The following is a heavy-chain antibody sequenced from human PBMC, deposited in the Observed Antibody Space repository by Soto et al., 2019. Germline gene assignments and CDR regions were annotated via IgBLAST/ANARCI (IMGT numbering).Heavy chain of an antibody. V-gene: IGHV3-23*04. CDR1: GFTFSDHY. J-gene: IGHJ6*02. CDR2: ISGSGGST. Sequence: VQLVESGGGLAKPGGSLRLSCAASGFTFSDHYMSWIRQAPGKGLEWVSAISGSGGSTYYADSVKGRFTISRDNSKNTLYLQMNSLRAEDTAVYYCAKPGYSSGWYPNPYYYYGMDVWGQGTTVTVSS. CDR3: AKPGYSSGWYPNPYYYYGMDV. D-gene: IGHD6-19*01.